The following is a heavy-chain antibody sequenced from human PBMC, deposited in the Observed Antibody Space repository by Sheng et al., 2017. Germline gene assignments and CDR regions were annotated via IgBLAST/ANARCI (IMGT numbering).Heavy chain of an antibody. CDR3: VREPVGWLAFDV. Sequence: QVQLEESGPGLVKPSGTPVPSAVLSLETQSSIITVSLVRQSPGKGLEWIAETFHAGNINYNPSPSRVESPCQWTSPKIRISLKVTSVSAADTAVYYCVREPVGWLAFDVWGRGTVVTVSS. J-gene: IGHJ3*01. D-gene: IGHD6-19*01. CDR2: TFHAGNI. V-gene: IGHV4-4*02. CDR1: ETQSSIITV.